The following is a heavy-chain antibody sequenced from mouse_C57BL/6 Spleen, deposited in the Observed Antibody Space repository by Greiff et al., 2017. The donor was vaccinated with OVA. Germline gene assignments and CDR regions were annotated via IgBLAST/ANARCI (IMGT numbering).Heavy chain of an antibody. V-gene: IGHV1-82*01. CDR3: ARGYYGSSYDYFDD. Sequence: VQLQQSGPELVKPGASVKISCKASGYAFSSSWMNWVKQRPGKGLEWIGRIYPGDGDTNYNGKFKGKATLTADKSSSTAYMQLSSLTSEDSAVYFCARGYYGSSYDYFDDWGQGTTLTVSS. D-gene: IGHD1-1*01. CDR1: GYAFSSSW. J-gene: IGHJ2*01. CDR2: IYPGDGDT.